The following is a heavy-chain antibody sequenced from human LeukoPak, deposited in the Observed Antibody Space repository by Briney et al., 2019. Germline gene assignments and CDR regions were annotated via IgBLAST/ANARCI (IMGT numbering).Heavy chain of an antibody. J-gene: IGHJ4*02. CDR2: ISYDGSNK. V-gene: IGHV3-30-3*01. D-gene: IGHD5-24*01. CDR3: ANGPMATIDY. Sequence: GRSLRLSCAASGFTFSSYAMHWVRQAPGKGLEWVAVISYDGSNKYYADSVKGRFTISRDNSKNTLYLQMNSLRAEDTAVYYCANGPMATIDYWGQGTLVTVSS. CDR1: GFTFSSYA.